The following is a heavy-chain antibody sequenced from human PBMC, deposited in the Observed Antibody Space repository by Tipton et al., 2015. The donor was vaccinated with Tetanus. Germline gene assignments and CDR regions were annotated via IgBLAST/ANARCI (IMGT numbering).Heavy chain of an antibody. CDR3: SRPWGKSLYAMDV. J-gene: IGHJ6*02. CDR2: IRSKADNYAP. D-gene: IGHD7-27*01. CDR1: GFSFSGSV. Sequence: SLRLSCAASGFSFSGSVMHWVRQASGKGLEWIARIRSKADNYAPTYAASVQGRFTISRDDSQSMTYLQMNNLETEDTAVYYCSRPWGKSLYAMDVWGQGTTITVSS. V-gene: IGHV3-73*01.